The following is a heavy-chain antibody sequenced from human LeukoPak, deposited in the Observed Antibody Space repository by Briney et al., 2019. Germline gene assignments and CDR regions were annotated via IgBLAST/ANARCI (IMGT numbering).Heavy chain of an antibody. V-gene: IGHV3-23*01. CDR1: RFTFSKYG. CDR2: VTGNGTST. Sequence: PGGSLRLSCAASRFTFSKYGMSWVRQAPGKGPEWVSTVTGNGTSTYYADSVKGRFTISRDNSKNMLYLQMNSLRAEDTAVYYCAKYYDFWSGYSQHYYYMDVWGKGTTVTISS. CDR3: AKYYDFWSGYSQHYYYMDV. J-gene: IGHJ6*03. D-gene: IGHD3-3*01.